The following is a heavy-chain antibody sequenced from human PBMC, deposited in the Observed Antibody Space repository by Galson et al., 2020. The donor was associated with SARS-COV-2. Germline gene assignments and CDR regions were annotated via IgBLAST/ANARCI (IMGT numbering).Heavy chain of an antibody. Sequence: ASVKVSCKASGYTFTGYYIHWVRQAPGQGLEWMGWTNPNSGGTHFAQTFQGRVTMTRDTSISTTYMELSRLRSDDTAVYYCARSPGAVITTMDHWGQGTPVTVSS. CDR1: GYTFTGYY. J-gene: IGHJ4*02. D-gene: IGHD3-10*01. V-gene: IGHV1-2*02. CDR2: TNPNSGGT. CDR3: ARSPGAVITTMDH.